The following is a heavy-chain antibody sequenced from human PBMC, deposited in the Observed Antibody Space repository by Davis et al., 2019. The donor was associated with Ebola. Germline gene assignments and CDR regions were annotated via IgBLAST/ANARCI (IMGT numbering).Heavy chain of an antibody. V-gene: IGHV3-30*04. D-gene: IGHD1-26*01. CDR1: GFLFRTYT. CDR2: IPYDGNDI. Sequence: GGSLRLSCAASGFLFRTYTMHWVRQAPGKGLEWLAVIPYDGNDISYAESVKGRFTVSRANSKNTLFLQMNSLRGEDTGVYYCARDRWEHGAYCDYWGQGTLVTVSS. CDR3: ARDRWEHGAYCDY. J-gene: IGHJ4*02.